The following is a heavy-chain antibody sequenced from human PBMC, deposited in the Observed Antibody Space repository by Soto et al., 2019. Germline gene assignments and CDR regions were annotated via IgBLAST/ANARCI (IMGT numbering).Heavy chain of an antibody. CDR1: GGTFSSYA. CDR3: ARDRGYYYDSSGYYPYYFDY. V-gene: IGHV1-69*13. D-gene: IGHD3-22*01. J-gene: IGHJ4*02. CDR2: IIPIFGTA. Sequence: GASLKASCKASGGTFSSYAISCVRQAPGQGLEWMGGIIPIFGTANYAQKFQGRVTITADESTSTAYMELSSLRPEDTAVYYCARDRGYYYDSSGYYPYYFDYWGQGTLVTVSS.